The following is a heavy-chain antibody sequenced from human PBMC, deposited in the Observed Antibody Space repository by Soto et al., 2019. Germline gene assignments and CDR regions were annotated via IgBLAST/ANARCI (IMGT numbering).Heavy chain of an antibody. CDR1: GFTFSSYS. J-gene: IGHJ4*02. CDR3: AKRAAYDYDSSGYYYST. V-gene: IGHV3-23*01. CDR2: ISGSGGST. D-gene: IGHD3-22*01. Sequence: EVPLLESGGGLGQPGGSLRLSCAASGFTFSSYSMSWVRQAPGKGLELVSAISGSGGSTYYADSVKGRFTISRDNSKNPRYLQMNGLRAEDTAVYYWAKRAAYDYDSSGYYYSTWGQGTRVTVSS.